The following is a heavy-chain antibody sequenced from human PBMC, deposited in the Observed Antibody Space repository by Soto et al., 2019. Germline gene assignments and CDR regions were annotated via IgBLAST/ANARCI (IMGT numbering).Heavy chain of an antibody. Sequence: QLQLQESGPGLVKPSETLSLTCTVSGGSISSSSYYWGWIRQPPGKGLEWIGSIYYSGSTYYNPSLKSRGTISVDTPKNQFSLKLSSVTAADTAVYYCARLGKSGSYATRDYWGQGTLVTVSS. D-gene: IGHD1-26*01. V-gene: IGHV4-39*01. CDR2: IYYSGST. CDR1: GGSISSSSYY. CDR3: ARLGKSGSYATRDY. J-gene: IGHJ4*02.